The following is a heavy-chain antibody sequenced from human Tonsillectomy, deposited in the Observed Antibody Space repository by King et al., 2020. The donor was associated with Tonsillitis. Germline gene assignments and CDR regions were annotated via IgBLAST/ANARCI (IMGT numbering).Heavy chain of an antibody. CDR2: INSDGSST. D-gene: IGHD1-1*01. CDR1: GFTFSSYW. CDR3: AREVPIYYYYMDV. J-gene: IGHJ6*03. V-gene: IGHV3-74*01. Sequence: VQLVESGGGLVQPGGSLGLSCAASGFTFSSYWMHWVGQAPGKGLVWVSRINSDGSSTSYADSVKGRFTISRDNAKNTLYLQMKSLRAEDTAVYYCAREVPIYYYYMDVWGKGTTVTVSS.